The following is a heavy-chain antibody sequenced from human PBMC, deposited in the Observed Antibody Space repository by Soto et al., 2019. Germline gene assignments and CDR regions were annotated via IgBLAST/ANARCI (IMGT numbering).Heavy chain of an antibody. Sequence: GGSLRLSCAASGFSFSDYYMTWIRQAPGQGLEWVSYISSRSGTIFYADSVKGRFTLSRDNSKNSMYLQMNSLRAEDTAVYYCAREVDRALVGSPHYFDYWGQGTLVTVSS. CDR1: GFSFSDYY. D-gene: IGHD5-18*01. CDR2: ISSRSGTI. CDR3: AREVDRALVGSPHYFDY. J-gene: IGHJ4*01. V-gene: IGHV3-11*01.